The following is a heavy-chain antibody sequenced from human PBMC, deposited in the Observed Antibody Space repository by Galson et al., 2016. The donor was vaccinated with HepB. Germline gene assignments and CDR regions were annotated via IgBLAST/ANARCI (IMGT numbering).Heavy chain of an antibody. CDR1: EFSLSTIGVG. D-gene: IGHD6-13*01. V-gene: IGHV2-5*02. Sequence: PALVKPTQTLTLTCTFSEFSLSTIGVGVGWFRQPPGKALEWLALIYWDDDKHYSPSLKSRLTITEDTSKNQVVLTMTNMDPVDTATYYCAHRRALYNSTWYHWFFDLWGRGTLVTVSS. J-gene: IGHJ2*01. CDR2: IYWDDDK. CDR3: AHRRALYNSTWYHWFFDL.